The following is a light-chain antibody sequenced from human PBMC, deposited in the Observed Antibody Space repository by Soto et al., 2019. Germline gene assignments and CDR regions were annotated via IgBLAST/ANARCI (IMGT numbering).Light chain of an antibody. CDR3: QHYDHLPPLS. CDR2: DAS. J-gene: IGKJ4*01. V-gene: IGKV1-33*01. CDR1: QDIRNY. Sequence: DIQMTQSPSSLSASVGDRVTITCQASQDIRNYLNWYQQKPGKAPNLLIYDASNLRAGVPSRFSGSGSGTELTCTISSLQPEDIATYYCQHYDHLPPLSFGGGTKVEIK.